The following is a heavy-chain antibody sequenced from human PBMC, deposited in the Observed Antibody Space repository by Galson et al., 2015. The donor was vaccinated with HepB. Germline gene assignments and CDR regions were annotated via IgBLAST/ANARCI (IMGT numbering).Heavy chain of an antibody. V-gene: IGHV4-38-2*02. D-gene: IGHD1-26*01. J-gene: IGHJ4*02. Sequence: ETLSLTCAVSGYSISSGYYWGWIRQPPGKGLEWIGSIYHSGSTYYNPSLKSRVTISVDTSKNQFSLKLSSVTAADTAVYYCARESPYSGSYCDYWGQGTLVTVSS. CDR2: IYHSGST. CDR3: ARESPYSGSYCDY. CDR1: GYSISSGYY.